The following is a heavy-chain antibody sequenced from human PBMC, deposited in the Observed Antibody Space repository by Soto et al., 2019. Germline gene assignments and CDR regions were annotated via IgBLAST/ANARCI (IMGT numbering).Heavy chain of an antibody. J-gene: IGHJ4*02. CDR2: IVPMFGTA. CDR1: GGTFSNSS. D-gene: IGHD3-16*01. CDR3: AKAVEIMTLDFDC. Sequence: SVKVSCKASGGTFSNSSFSWVRQAPGQGLEWMGGIVPMFGTADYAQKFLGRVTITADDSTNSVYMEVSSLTSDDTAVYYCAKAVEIMTLDFDCWGPGTLVTVSS. V-gene: IGHV1-69*13.